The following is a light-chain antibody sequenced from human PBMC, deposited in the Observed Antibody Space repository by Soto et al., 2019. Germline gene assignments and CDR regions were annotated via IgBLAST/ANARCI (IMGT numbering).Light chain of an antibody. V-gene: IGKV1-5*03. Sequence: DIQMTQSPSTLSASVGDRVTITCRASQSISSWLSWYQQKPGKAPKLLIYQASSLESGVPSRFSGSGSGTESTLTISSLQPDDFATHYCQRYNSYSRTFGQGTKVEIK. J-gene: IGKJ1*01. CDR3: QRYNSYSRT. CDR1: QSISSW. CDR2: QAS.